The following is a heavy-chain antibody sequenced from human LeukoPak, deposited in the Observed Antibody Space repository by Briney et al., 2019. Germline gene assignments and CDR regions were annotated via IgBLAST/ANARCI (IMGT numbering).Heavy chain of an antibody. CDR3: ARDIRCFDI. Sequence: PGGSLRLSCAVSGFTFSNYWMSWVRQAPGEGLEWVANIKQDGSEKYYVDSVKGRFTISRDNAKNSLYLQMNSLRAEDTAVYYCARDIRCFDIWGQGTTVTVSS. CDR1: GFTFSNYW. V-gene: IGHV3-7*01. CDR2: IKQDGSEK. J-gene: IGHJ3*02. D-gene: IGHD1-14*01.